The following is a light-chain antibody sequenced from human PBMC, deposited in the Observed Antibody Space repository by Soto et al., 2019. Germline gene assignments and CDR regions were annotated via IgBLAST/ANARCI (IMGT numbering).Light chain of an antibody. CDR1: QSVSSN. CDR2: GAS. Sequence: EIVMTQSPATLSVSPGERATLSCRASQSVSSNVAWYQQKPGQAPRLLIYGASTRAAGIPARGSGSGSGTEFTRTISSLQSEDFAVYYWQEYNNWPLTFGRGTKVDIK. CDR3: QEYNNWPLT. V-gene: IGKV3-15*01. J-gene: IGKJ3*01.